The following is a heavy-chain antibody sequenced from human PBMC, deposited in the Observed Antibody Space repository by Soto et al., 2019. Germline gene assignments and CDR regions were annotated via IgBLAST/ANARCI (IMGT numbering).Heavy chain of an antibody. Sequence: QGQLQQSGPGLVKPSQTLSLTCAISGDSVSSDITSWNWIRQSPSRGLEWLGRTYYRSKWFHDYAPSVRSRITINPDTSKNQFSLELNSMTPEDTAVYYCTRGKALDVWGQGTVVTVSS. CDR3: TRGKALDV. CDR2: TYYRSKWFH. J-gene: IGHJ3*01. V-gene: IGHV6-1*01. D-gene: IGHD3-10*01. CDR1: GDSVSSDITS.